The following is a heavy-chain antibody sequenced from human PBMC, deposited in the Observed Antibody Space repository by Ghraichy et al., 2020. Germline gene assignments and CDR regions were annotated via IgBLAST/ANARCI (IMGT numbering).Heavy chain of an antibody. D-gene: IGHD3-16*01. CDR1: GFAVSGNY. CDR3: TKGWGDY. J-gene: IGHJ2*01. V-gene: IGHV3-53*01. CDR2: MYIGGGT. Sequence: GESLNISCAASGFAVSGNYMGWVRQAPGKGLEWVSVMYIGGGTYYADSVKGRFTISRDNSKSTLYLQMNSLRADDTAVYYCTKGWGDYWGRGTLVTVSS.